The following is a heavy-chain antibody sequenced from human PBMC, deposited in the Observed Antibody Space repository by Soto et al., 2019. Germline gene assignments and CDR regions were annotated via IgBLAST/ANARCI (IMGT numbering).Heavy chain of an antibody. CDR3: AGSFGVVIDDY. J-gene: IGHJ4*02. V-gene: IGHV3-23*01. CDR2: ISGSGGST. D-gene: IGHD3-3*01. CDR1: GFTFSSYA. Sequence: GGSLRLSCAASGFTFSSYAMSWVRQAPGKGLEWVSAISGSGGSTYYADSVKGRFTISRDNSKNTLYLQMNSLRAGDTAVYYCAGSFGVVIDDYWGQGTLVTVSS.